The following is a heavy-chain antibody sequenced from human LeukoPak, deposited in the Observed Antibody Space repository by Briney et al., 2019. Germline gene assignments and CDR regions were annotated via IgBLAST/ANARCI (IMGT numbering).Heavy chain of an antibody. CDR3: VKNAVDIVATMAY. CDR2: ISGSGGST. V-gene: IGHV3-23*01. D-gene: IGHD5-12*01. CDR1: GFTFSSYA. J-gene: IGHJ4*02. Sequence: GGSLRLSCAASGFTFSSYAMSWVRQAPGKGLEWVSSISGSGGSTYYAGSVRGRFTISRTNSKNTLHLQMNSLRAEDTAVYYCVKNAVDIVATMAYWGQGTLVTVSS.